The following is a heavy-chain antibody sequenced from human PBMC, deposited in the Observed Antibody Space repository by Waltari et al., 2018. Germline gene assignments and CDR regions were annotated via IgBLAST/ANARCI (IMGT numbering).Heavy chain of an antibody. CDR1: GGSISSSSYY. D-gene: IGHD5-12*01. CDR3: ARIGYSGYDFGNGFDP. J-gene: IGHJ5*02. V-gene: IGHV4-39*01. CDR2: IYYSGNT. Sequence: QLQLQESGPGLVKPSETLSLTCTVSGGSISSSSYYWGWIRQPPGKGLEWIGSIYYSGNTYYNPYIKSRITISVDTSKNQFSLKLSSVTAADTAVYYCARIGYSGYDFGNGFDPWGQGTLVTVSS.